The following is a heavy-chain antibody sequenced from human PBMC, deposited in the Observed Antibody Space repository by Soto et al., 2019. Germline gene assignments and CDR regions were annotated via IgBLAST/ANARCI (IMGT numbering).Heavy chain of an antibody. D-gene: IGHD3-16*01. V-gene: IGHV3-23*01. CDR3: AKRAWGTYYFDY. CDR2: ISGSGDST. Sequence: GGSLRLSCAASGFTFSSYWMHWVRQAPGKGLVWVSAISGSGDSTFYADSVKGRFTISRDNSKNTLYLQMNSLRAEDTAVYYCAKRAWGTYYFDYWGQGTLVTV. CDR1: GFTFSSYW. J-gene: IGHJ4*02.